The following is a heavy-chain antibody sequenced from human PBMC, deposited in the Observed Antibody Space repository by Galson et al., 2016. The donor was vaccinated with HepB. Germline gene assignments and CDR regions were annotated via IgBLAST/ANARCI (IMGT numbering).Heavy chain of an antibody. CDR1: GFTVSDYY. J-gene: IGHJ4*02. V-gene: IGHV3-53*01. Sequence: SLRLSCAASGFTVSDYYMTWVRQAPGKGLEWVSVVFLGGSTYYAQSVEGRFTISRDDSKNTLHLQMNSLRAEDTAVYYCAKDGGYCSDATCYYRNSWGQGTLVTVSS. D-gene: IGHD2-15*01. CDR3: AKDGGYCSDATCYYRNS. CDR2: VFLGGST.